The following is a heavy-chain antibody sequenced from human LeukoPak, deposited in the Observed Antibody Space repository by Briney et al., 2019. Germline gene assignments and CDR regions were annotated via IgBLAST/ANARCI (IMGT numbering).Heavy chain of an antibody. CDR3: AAAAGSFDY. CDR1: GYSFTGYY. D-gene: IGHD6-13*01. Sequence: SVKVSCKASGYSFTGYYMHWVRQAPGQGLEWIGWIVVGSGNTNYAQKFQERVTITRDMSTSTAYMELSSLRSEDTAVYYCAAAAGSFDYWGQGTLVTVSS. CDR2: IVVGSGNT. J-gene: IGHJ4*02. V-gene: IGHV1-58*02.